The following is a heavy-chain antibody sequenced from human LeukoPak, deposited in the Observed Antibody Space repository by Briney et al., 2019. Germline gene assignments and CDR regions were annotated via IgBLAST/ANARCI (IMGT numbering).Heavy chain of an antibody. J-gene: IGHJ5*02. Sequence: SETLSLTCTVSGGSISSGGYYWSWIRQHPGKGLEWIGYIYYSGSTYYNPSLQSRVTISVDTSKNQFSLKLSAVTAADTAVYYGARDRAAGTTYWFDAWGQGTLVTVSS. CDR3: ARDRAAGTTYWFDA. V-gene: IGHV4-31*03. D-gene: IGHD1-7*01. CDR1: GGSISSGGYY. CDR2: IYYSGST.